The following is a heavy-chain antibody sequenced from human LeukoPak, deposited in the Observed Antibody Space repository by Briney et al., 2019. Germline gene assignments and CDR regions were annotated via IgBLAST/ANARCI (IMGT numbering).Heavy chain of an antibody. CDR2: INTDGTVT. CDR3: ATKQWLAPPPDS. CDR1: GFTFSKYW. J-gene: IGHJ4*02. Sequence: GGSLRLSCAASGFTFSKYWKLWVRQAPGKGLESVSRINTDGTVTTYADPVKGRFTVSRDNADNTMFLQMNSVRDEDTAVYYCATKQWLAPPPDSWGQGTPVTVSS. V-gene: IGHV3-74*01. D-gene: IGHD6-19*01.